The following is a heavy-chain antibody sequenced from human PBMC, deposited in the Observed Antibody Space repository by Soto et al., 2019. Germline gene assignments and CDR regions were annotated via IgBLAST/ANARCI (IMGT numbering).Heavy chain of an antibody. V-gene: IGHV4-59*01. J-gene: IGHJ4*02. CDR2: VVYGGT. CDR3: ARYRGALYVEP. Sequence: TSQILSLSCSVSWSYRCGNGWSCILQSPDKRLEWLGYVVYGGTDYNPSLGGRVSMSVETSKSQVSLKLTSVTVADTSSYNCARYRGALYVEPWGPGILVTVS. CDR1: WSYRCGNG. D-gene: IGHD4-17*01.